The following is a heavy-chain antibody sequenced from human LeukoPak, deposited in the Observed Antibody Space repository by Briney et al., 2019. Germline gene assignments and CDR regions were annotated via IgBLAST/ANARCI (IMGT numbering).Heavy chain of an antibody. CDR3: ARIGGSTSSGYYGMDV. V-gene: IGHV4-4*02. D-gene: IGHD2-2*01. J-gene: IGHJ6*02. Sequence: TETLFLTCAVSGDSISSSNWWRWARQPPGKGLVWKGEIYHSRSTNYNPSLKSRVTISVDMSKNQFSLKMSSVTAADTAVYYCARIGGSTSSGYYGMDVWGQGTTVTVSS. CDR2: IYHSRST. CDR1: GDSISSSNW.